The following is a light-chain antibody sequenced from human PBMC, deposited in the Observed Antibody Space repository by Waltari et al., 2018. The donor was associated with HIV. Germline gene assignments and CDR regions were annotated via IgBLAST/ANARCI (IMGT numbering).Light chain of an antibody. CDR1: SSDVGGYNS. V-gene: IGLV2-14*01. J-gene: IGLJ3*02. CDR3: SSYTSSSTHLWV. CDR2: DVS. Sequence: QSALTQPASVSGSPGQSITISCTGTSSDVGGYNSVPWYQQHPGKAPKLMIYDVSNRPSGVSNRFSGSKSGNTASLTISGLQAEDEADYYCSSYTSSSTHLWVFGGGTKLTVL.